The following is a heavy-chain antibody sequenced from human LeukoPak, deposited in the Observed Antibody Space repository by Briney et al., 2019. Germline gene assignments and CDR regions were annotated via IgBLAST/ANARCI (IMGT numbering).Heavy chain of an antibody. Sequence: GGSLRLSCAASGFTFSSYWMHWVRQPPGKGLVWVSRIHSDGTTTSYADSVKGRFTISRDNAKNTLYLQMNSLRAGDTAVYYCTRDHGYGGRFDFDYWGQGTLVTVSS. CDR1: GFTFSSYW. J-gene: IGHJ4*02. D-gene: IGHD4-23*01. CDR3: TRDHGYGGRFDFDY. V-gene: IGHV3-74*01. CDR2: IHSDGTTT.